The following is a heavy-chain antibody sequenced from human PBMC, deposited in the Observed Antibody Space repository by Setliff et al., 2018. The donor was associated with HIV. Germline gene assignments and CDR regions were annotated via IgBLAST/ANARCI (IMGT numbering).Heavy chain of an antibody. CDR2: MYVNGDI. V-gene: IGHV3-66*02. D-gene: IGHD3-3*01. Sequence: GGSLRLSCEASGIIVSANHMSWVRQAPGKGLEWVSIMYVNGDIYYADSMKGRFIISRDASKNTLYFYMDSLRAEDTAVYYCATLRFLEWQGDLWGQGTLVTVSS. CDR3: ATLRFLEWQGDL. J-gene: IGHJ5*02. CDR1: GIIVSANH.